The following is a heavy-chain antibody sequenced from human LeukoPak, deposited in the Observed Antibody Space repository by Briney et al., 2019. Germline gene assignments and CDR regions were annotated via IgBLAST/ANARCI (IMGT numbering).Heavy chain of an antibody. CDR3: SRESGAFCPFGY. V-gene: IGHV4-4*02. CDR2: ISLAGQT. D-gene: IGHD1-26*01. J-gene: IGHJ4*02. CDR1: GGSISGTNW. Sequence: PSETLSLTCGVSGGSISGTNWWSWVRQPPGQGLEWIGEISLAGQTNYNPSLNGRVTMSLDKSRNQLSLNLTSVTAADTAIYYCSRESGAFCPFGYWGQGTLVIVPS.